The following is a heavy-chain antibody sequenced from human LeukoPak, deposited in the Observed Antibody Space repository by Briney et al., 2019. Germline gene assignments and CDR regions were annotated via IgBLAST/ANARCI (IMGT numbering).Heavy chain of an antibody. V-gene: IGHV3-30*02. J-gene: IGHJ4*02. D-gene: IGHD4-17*01. CDR3: AKGLGDYDDFRLGY. CDR2: IPSDGSDN. CDR1: VFTFSTYG. Sequence: PGGSLRLSCAASVFTFSTYGFHWVRQAPGKGLEWVAFIPSDGSDNYYANSVKGRFTISRDNSKNTLYLQMSNLRSEDTAVYYCAKGLGDYDDFRLGYWGQGTLVTVSS.